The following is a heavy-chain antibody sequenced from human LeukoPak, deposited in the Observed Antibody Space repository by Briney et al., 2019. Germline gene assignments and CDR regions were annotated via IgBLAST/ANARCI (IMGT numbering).Heavy chain of an antibody. CDR2: IIPIFGTA. CDR1: GGTSSSYA. V-gene: IGHV1-69*13. Sequence: ASVKVSCKASGGTSSSYAISWVRQAPGQGLEWMGGIIPIFGTANYAQKFQGRVTITADESTSTAYMELSSLRSEDTAVYYCARDGLNYYGSGSYEWGQGTLVTVSS. CDR3: ARDGLNYYGSGSYE. J-gene: IGHJ4*02. D-gene: IGHD3-10*01.